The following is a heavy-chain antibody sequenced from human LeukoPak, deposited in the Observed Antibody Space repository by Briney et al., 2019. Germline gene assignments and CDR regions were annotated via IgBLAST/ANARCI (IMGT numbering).Heavy chain of an antibody. Sequence: SETLSLTCTVSGGSISSYYWSWIRQPAGKGLEWIGRIYTSGSTNYNPSLKSRVTMSVDTSKNQFSLKLSSVTAAGTAVYYCARDELGGDYALHWYFDLWGRGTLVTVSS. V-gene: IGHV4-4*07. D-gene: IGHD4-17*01. CDR3: ARDELGGDYALHWYFDL. CDR2: IYTSGST. CDR1: GGSISSYY. J-gene: IGHJ2*01.